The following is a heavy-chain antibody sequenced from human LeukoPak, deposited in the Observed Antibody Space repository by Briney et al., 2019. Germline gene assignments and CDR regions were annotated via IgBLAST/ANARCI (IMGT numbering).Heavy chain of an antibody. CDR3: ARVGSSEYFDY. D-gene: IGHD6-6*01. CDR1: GGSISSYY. J-gene: IGHJ4*02. V-gene: IGHV4-4*07. CDR2: LYTSGST. Sequence: SETLSLTCTVSGGSISSYYWSWIRHPAGKGLEWIGRLYTSGSTNYNPSLKSRVTMSVDTSKNQLSLKLSSVTAADTAVYYCARVGSSEYFDYWGQGTLVTVSS.